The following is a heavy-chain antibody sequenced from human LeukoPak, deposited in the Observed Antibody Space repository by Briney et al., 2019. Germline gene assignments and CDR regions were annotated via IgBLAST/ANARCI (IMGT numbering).Heavy chain of an antibody. D-gene: IGHD3-22*01. CDR2: ISSSSTI. CDR3: ARVCHDSSGYYYVWDY. J-gene: IGHJ4*02. CDR1: GFTFSSYS. V-gene: IGHV3-48*01. Sequence: GGSLRLSCAASGFTFSSYSMNWVRQAPGKGLEWVSYISSSSTIYYADSVKGRFTISRDNAKNSLYLQMNSLRAEDTAVYYCARVCHDSSGYYYVWDYWGQGTLVTVSS.